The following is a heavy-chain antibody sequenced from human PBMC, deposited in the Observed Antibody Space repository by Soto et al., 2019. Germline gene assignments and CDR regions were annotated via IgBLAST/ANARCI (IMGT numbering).Heavy chain of an antibody. J-gene: IGHJ6*02. D-gene: IGHD1-7*01. CDR1: GYTFIGHY. CDR3: AREAGTTGNYYFGMDV. V-gene: IGHV1-2*02. Sequence: QVQLVQSGAEVKKPGASVKVSCKASGYTFIGHYLHWVRQAPGQGLEWLGWTNPSSGATNFAQKFQGRVTMTRDTSISTAYLELSRLRSDDTAIYYCAREAGTTGNYYFGMDVWGQGTTVTVPS. CDR2: TNPSSGAT.